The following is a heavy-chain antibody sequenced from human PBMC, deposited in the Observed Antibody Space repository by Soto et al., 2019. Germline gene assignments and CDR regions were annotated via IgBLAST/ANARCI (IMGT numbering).Heavy chain of an antibody. D-gene: IGHD6-19*01. V-gene: IGHV3-23*01. CDR2: ISGSGGST. J-gene: IGHJ4*02. CDR1: GFTFDSYA. CDR3: AHIVVDGLGYYFDY. Sequence: GGSLRLSCAASGFTFDSYAMTWVRQAPGKGLEWVSGISGSGGSTYYADSVKGRFTISRDNSKNALFLQMNSLRPVDTATYYCAHIVVDGLGYYFDYWGQRTLVTVSS.